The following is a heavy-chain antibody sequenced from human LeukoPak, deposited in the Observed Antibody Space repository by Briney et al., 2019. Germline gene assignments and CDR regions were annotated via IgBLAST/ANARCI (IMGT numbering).Heavy chain of an antibody. Sequence: ASVTVSCKASGYTFTSYGISWVRQAPGQGLEWMGGIIPMFGIANYAQKFQGRVTITADESTSTAYMELSSLRSEDTAVYYCARDRPYTGGWRGFDYWGQGTLVTVSS. D-gene: IGHD6-19*01. J-gene: IGHJ4*02. V-gene: IGHV1-69*13. CDR1: GYTFTSYG. CDR3: ARDRPYTGGWRGFDY. CDR2: IIPMFGIA.